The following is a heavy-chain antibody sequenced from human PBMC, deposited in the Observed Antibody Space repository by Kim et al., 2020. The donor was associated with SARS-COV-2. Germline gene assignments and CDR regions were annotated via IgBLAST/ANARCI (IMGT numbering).Heavy chain of an antibody. CDR2: T. CDR3: ASGTRLWYFDL. V-gene: IGHV4-59*09. J-gene: IGHJ2*01. Sequence: TTYNPSLKSRVTISVDTSKNQFSLKLSSVTAADTAVYYCASGTRLWYFDLWGRGTLVTVSS.